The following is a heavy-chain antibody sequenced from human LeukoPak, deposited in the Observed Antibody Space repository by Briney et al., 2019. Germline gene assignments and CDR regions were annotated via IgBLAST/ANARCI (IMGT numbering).Heavy chain of an antibody. CDR3: AKDSPYSGSSFDY. CDR2: ISGSGGST. D-gene: IGHD1-26*01. J-gene: IGHJ4*02. CDR1: GFTVSSNY. Sequence: GGSLRLSCAASGFTVSSNYMSWVRQAPGKGLEWVSAISGSGGSTYYADSVKGRFTISRDNSKNTLYLQMNSLRAEDTAVYYCAKDSPYSGSSFDYWGQGTLVTVSS. V-gene: IGHV3-23*01.